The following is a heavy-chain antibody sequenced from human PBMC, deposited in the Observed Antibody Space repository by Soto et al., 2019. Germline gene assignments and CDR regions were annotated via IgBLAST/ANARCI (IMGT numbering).Heavy chain of an antibody. J-gene: IGHJ4*02. CDR1: GGSVSHSGYH. CDR3: ARYDSSGDFDY. D-gene: IGHD3-22*01. Sequence: SETLSLTCSVSGGSVSHSGYHWGWIRQPPGKGLEWIGSIYYSGTTYYNPSLKSRGTMSVDTSKNQFSLRLNSVTTTDTAVYYCARYDSSGDFDYWGRGTLVTVSS. V-gene: IGHV4-39*01. CDR2: IYYSGTT.